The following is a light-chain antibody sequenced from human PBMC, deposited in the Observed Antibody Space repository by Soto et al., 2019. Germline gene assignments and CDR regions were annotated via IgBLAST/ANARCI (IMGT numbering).Light chain of an antibody. CDR2: GAS. J-gene: IGKJ2*03. CDR1: QSISSIY. CDR3: QQYGSSSYS. V-gene: IGKV3-20*01. Sequence: EIVLTQSPGTLSLSPGERATLSYWASQSISSIYLAWYQQKPGQPPRLLIYGASNRAPGIPDRFSGSGSGTDFTLTISRLEPEDFAVYYCQQYGSSSYSFGQGTNLEIK.